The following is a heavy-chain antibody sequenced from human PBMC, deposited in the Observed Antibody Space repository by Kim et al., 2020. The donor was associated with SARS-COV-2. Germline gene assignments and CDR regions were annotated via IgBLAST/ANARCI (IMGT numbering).Heavy chain of an antibody. CDR2: INPNNGGT. CDR3: ARGVSGSPSYWYYYGIDV. Sequence: ASVKVSCRTSGYTFIGYFMHWVRQAPGQGLEWMGRINPNNGGTTYAQKFQGRVTMTRDTSVSTAYMELTGLRSDDTAVYYCARGVSGSPSYWYYYGIDVW. V-gene: IGHV1-2*06. D-gene: IGHD1-26*01. J-gene: IGHJ6*01. CDR1: GYTFIGYF.